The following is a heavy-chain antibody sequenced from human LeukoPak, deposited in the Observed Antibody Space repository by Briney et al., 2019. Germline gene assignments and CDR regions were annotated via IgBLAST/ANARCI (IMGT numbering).Heavy chain of an antibody. Sequence: SVKVSCKVSGYTLTELSMHWVRQAPGQGLEWMGGIIPIFGTANYAQKFQGRVTITADESTSTAYMELSSLRSEDTAVYYCARVPWIQLFTPYYYYYMDVWGKGTTVTVSS. D-gene: IGHD5-18*01. CDR1: GYTLTELS. CDR2: IIPIFGTA. CDR3: ARVPWIQLFTPYYYYYMDV. J-gene: IGHJ6*03. V-gene: IGHV1-69*13.